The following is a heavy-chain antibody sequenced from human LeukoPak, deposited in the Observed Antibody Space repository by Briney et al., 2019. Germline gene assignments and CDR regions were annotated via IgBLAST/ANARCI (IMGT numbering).Heavy chain of an antibody. CDR2: IYHSGST. J-gene: IGHJ2*01. V-gene: IGHV4-4*02. D-gene: IGHD3-3*01. CDR1: GASISSSNW. CDR3: ARTPTGEWLLSPPHSRYFDL. Sequence: SGTLSLTCAVSGASISSSNWWSWVRQPPGKGLEWIGEIYHSGSTNYNPSLKSRVTISVDKSKNQFSLKLSSVTAEDTAVYYCARTPTGEWLLSPPHSRYFDLWGRGTLVTVSS.